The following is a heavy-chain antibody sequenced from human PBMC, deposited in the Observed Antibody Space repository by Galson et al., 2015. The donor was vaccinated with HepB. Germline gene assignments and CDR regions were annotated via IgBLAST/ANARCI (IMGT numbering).Heavy chain of an antibody. Sequence: SLRLSCAASAFTFSTYNMNWVRQAPGKGLEWVSSISSSSSYIYYADSVKGRFTISRDNAKKSLYLQMNSLRAEDTAVYYCAREAWKGGLPDWGQGTLVTVSS. CDR1: AFTFSTYN. J-gene: IGHJ4*02. CDR2: ISSSSSYI. V-gene: IGHV3-21*01. CDR3: AREAWKGGLPD. D-gene: IGHD1-1*01.